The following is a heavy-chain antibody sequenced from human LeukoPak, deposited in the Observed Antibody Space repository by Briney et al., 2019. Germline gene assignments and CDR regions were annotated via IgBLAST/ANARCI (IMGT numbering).Heavy chain of an antibody. Sequence: SETLSLTCTVSGDSISSSTYYWGWIRQPPGEGLEWIATISYTGTTYYNPSLKSRVTISVDTSKNQFSLKLRSVTAADTAVYYCARLYGNYQNYFDYWGQGTLVTVSS. CDR3: ARLYGNYQNYFDY. CDR1: GDSISSSTYY. V-gene: IGHV4-39*07. CDR2: ISYTGTT. D-gene: IGHD1-7*01. J-gene: IGHJ4*02.